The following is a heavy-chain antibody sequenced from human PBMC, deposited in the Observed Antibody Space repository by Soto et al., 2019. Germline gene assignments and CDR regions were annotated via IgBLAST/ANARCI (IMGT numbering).Heavy chain of an antibody. Sequence: PSETLSLTCTVSVGSVRSDYYCWRWIRQPPGKGLEWIGYIYYSGSTNYNPSLQSRVTISLDTPKNQFSLKLNSVTAADTAVYYCARESYDDSGSYSRWFDPWGRGAKVTVSS. V-gene: IGHV4-61*01. CDR2: IYYSGST. CDR1: VGSVRSDYYC. D-gene: IGHD3-22*01. J-gene: IGHJ5*02. CDR3: ARESYDDSGSYSRWFDP.